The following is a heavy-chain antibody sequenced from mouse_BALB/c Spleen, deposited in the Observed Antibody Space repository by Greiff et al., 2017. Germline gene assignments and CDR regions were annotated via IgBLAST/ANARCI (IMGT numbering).Heavy chain of an antibody. J-gene: IGHJ3*01. CDR2: ISDGGSYT. CDR3: ARDKGRYDRWVAY. V-gene: IGHV5-4*02. D-gene: IGHD2-14*01. CDR1: GFTFSDYY. Sequence: EVHLVESGGGLVKPGGSLKLSCAASGFTFSDYYMYWVRQTPEKRLEWVATISDGGSYTYYPDSVKGRFTISRDNAKNNLYLQMSSLKSEDTAMYYCARDKGRYDRWVAYWGQGTLVTVSA.